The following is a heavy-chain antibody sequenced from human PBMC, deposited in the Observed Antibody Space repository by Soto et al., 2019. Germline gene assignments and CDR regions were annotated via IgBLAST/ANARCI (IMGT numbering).Heavy chain of an antibody. J-gene: IGHJ4*02. CDR2: IDPDRSST. Sequence: GGSLRLSCVGSGFTFSNYWMHWVRQAPGMGLEWVSRIDPDRSSTTYADSVKGRFTISRDNARNTVYLQMNSLRAEDTAVYYCARGARNYYYFDYWGQGTLVTVSS. CDR1: GFTFSNYW. D-gene: IGHD3-10*01. V-gene: IGHV3-74*01. CDR3: ARGARNYYYFDY.